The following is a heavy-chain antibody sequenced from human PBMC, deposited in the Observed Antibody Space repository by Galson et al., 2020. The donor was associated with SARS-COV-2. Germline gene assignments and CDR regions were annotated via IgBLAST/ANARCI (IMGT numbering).Heavy chain of an antibody. D-gene: IGHD4-17*01. CDR3: ARDTRRTVTLTNWFDP. V-gene: IGHV4-38-2*02. CDR1: GYSINSGYY. CDR2: ISHSGST. Sequence: ASETLSLTCAVSGYSINSGYYWGWIRQSPEKGLEWIGSISHSGSTYYHPSLKSRVTISLDMSKNQFSLNLDSVTAADTAVYYGARDTRRTVTLTNWFDPWGQGTLVIVSS. J-gene: IGHJ5*02.